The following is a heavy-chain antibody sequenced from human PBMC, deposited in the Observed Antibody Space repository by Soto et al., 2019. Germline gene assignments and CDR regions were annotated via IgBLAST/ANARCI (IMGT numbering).Heavy chain of an antibody. D-gene: IGHD6-19*01. Sequence: ASETLSLTCSVSGGSISGSYWSWIRQSPGRGLEWLGYVYYTGSTNYSPSLRSRVSISVDTSKNEFSLRLSSVTAADTAVYFCARSVAVPGAHIDYWGQGTQVTVSS. CDR2: VYYTGST. CDR1: GGSISGSY. CDR3: ARSVAVPGAHIDY. V-gene: IGHV4-59*01. J-gene: IGHJ4*02.